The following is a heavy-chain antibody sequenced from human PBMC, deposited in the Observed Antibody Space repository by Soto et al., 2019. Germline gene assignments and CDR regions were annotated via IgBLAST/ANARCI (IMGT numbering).Heavy chain of an antibody. CDR3: AKLYSNYVGYFDY. CDR2: ISGSGGST. J-gene: IGHJ4*02. D-gene: IGHD4-4*01. V-gene: IGHV3-23*01. CDR1: GFTVSSNY. Sequence: GGSLRLSCAASGFTVSSNYMSWVRQAPGKGLEWVSVISGSGGSTYYADSVKGRFTISRDNSKNTLYLQMNSLRAEDTAVYYCAKLYSNYVGYFDYWGQGTLVTVSS.